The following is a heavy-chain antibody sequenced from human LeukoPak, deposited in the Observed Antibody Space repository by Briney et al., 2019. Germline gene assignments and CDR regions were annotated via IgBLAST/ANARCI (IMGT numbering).Heavy chain of an antibody. CDR3: ARGDSSGYYYLPGDY. V-gene: IGHV1-69*13. D-gene: IGHD3-22*01. Sequence: SVKVSCKASGGTFSSYAISWVRQAPGQGLEWMGGIIPIFGTANYAQKFQGRVTITADESTSTAYMELSSLRSEDTAVYYCARGDSSGYYYLPGDYWGQGTLVTVSS. CDR2: IIPIFGTA. CDR1: GGTFSSYA. J-gene: IGHJ4*02.